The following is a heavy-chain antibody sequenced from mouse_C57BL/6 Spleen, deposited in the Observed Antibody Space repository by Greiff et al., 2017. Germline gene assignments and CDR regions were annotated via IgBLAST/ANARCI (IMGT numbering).Heavy chain of an antibody. J-gene: IGHJ4*01. CDR2: IYPGDGGT. Sequence: QVQLKQSGPELVKPGASVKISCKASGYAFSSSWMNWVKQRPGKGLEWIGRIYPGDGGTNYNGKFKGKATLTADKSSSTAYMQLSSLTSEDSAVYFYAITTVAPYAKDYWGQRTSVTVSS. CDR3: AITTVAPYAKDY. D-gene: IGHD1-1*01. V-gene: IGHV1-82*01. CDR1: GYAFSSSW.